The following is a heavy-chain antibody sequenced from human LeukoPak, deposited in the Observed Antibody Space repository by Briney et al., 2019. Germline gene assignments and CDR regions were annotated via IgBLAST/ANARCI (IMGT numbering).Heavy chain of an antibody. D-gene: IGHD5-18*01. CDR1: GGSFSGYY. CDR3: ATGRYSYGYGRVAGPSYDFDY. V-gene: IGHV4-34*01. Sequence: PSETLSLTCAVYGGSFSGYYWSWIRQPPGKGLEGIGEINHSGSTNYNPSLKSRVTISVDTSTNAPSLKLSSVSAADTAVYYCATGRYSYGYGRVAGPSYDFDYWGQGTLVTVSS. CDR2: INHSGST. J-gene: IGHJ4*02.